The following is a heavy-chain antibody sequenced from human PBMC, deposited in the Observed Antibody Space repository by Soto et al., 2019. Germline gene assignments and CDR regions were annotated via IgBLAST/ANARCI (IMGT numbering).Heavy chain of an antibody. Sequence: ASVKVSCKASGYTFTSYGISWVRQAPGQGREWMGWISAYNGNTNYAQKLQGRVTMTTDTSTSTAYMELRSLRSGDTAVYYCARDFTHIVVVPAAIDHFGLDVWAQGTTVTVSS. V-gene: IGHV1-18*04. CDR2: ISAYNGNT. CDR3: ARDFTHIVVVPAAIDHFGLDV. CDR1: GYTFTSYG. D-gene: IGHD2-2*01. J-gene: IGHJ6*02.